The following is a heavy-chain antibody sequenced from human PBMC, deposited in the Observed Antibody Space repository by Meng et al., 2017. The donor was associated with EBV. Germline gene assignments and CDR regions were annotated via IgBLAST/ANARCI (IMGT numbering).Heavy chain of an antibody. CDR3: ARGVGTIFGVVIKNWFDP. D-gene: IGHD3-3*01. CDR2: MNPNSGNT. Sequence: QVQLAQSGAEVKKPAASVKVSCKASGYTFTSYDINWVRQATGQGCEWMGWMNPNSGNTGYAQKFQGRVTMTRNTSISTAYMELSSLRSEDTAVYYCARGVGTIFGVVIKNWFDPWGQGTLVTVSS. CDR1: GYTFTSYD. J-gene: IGHJ5*02. V-gene: IGHV1-8*01.